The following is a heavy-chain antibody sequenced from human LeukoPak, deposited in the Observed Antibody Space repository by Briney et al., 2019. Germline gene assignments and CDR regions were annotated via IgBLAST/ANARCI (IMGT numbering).Heavy chain of an antibody. CDR1: GYTFTSYE. CDR2: MNPNSGNT. V-gene: IGHV1-8*01. Sequence: AASVKVSCKASGYTFTSYEINWVRQATGQGLEWIGGMNPNSGNTGYAQKLQGIVTMTRNTSISPAYMELSSLRSEDTAMYYCARVKRVVPTAMFGGLRYYMDVWGKGTPVTVSS. D-gene: IGHD2-2*01. J-gene: IGHJ6*03. CDR3: ARVKRVVPTAMFGGLRYYMDV.